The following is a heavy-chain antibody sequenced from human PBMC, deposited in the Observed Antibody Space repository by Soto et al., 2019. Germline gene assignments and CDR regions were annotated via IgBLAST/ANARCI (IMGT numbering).Heavy chain of an antibody. Sequence: QVQLVQSGAEVKKPGSSVKVSCKASGGTFSSYAISWVRQAPGQGLEWMGGFISIFGTANYAQKFQGRVTITADESKSTVYMELSSLRSEDTAVYYCAGDGDCSGGSCYSKSWGQGTLVTVSS. V-gene: IGHV1-69*12. J-gene: IGHJ4*02. CDR3: AGDGDCSGGSCYSKS. D-gene: IGHD2-15*01. CDR1: GGTFSSYA. CDR2: FISIFGTA.